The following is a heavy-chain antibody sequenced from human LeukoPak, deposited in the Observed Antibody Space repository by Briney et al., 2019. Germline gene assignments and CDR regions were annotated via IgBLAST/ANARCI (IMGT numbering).Heavy chain of an antibody. D-gene: IGHD2-2*01. V-gene: IGHV4-59*01. CDR1: GGSISSYY. CDR3: ARGPLGYCSSTSCYARSYYYYYMDV. J-gene: IGHJ6*03. Sequence: SETLSLTCTVSGGSISSYYWSWIRQPPGKGLEWIGYIYYSGSTNYNPSLKSRVTISVDTSKNKFSLKLSSVTAADTAVYYCARGPLGYCSSTSCYARSYYYYYMDVWGKGTTVTVSS. CDR2: IYYSGST.